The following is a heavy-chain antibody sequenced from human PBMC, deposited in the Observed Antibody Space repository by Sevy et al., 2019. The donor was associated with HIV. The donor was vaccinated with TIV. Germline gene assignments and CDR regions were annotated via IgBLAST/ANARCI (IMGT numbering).Heavy chain of an antibody. Sequence: GGSLRLSCAASGFIFSDYAMHWVRQAPGKGLEWVAVISFDGSNKYYADSVKGRFTISRDNSKNTLYLQMNSLRPEDTAVYYCGSSGCCNGGNCYSPFDYWGQGTRVTVSS. CDR2: ISFDGSNK. J-gene: IGHJ4*02. CDR1: GFIFSDYA. CDR3: GSSGCCNGGNCYSPFDY. V-gene: IGHV3-30-3*01. D-gene: IGHD2-15*01.